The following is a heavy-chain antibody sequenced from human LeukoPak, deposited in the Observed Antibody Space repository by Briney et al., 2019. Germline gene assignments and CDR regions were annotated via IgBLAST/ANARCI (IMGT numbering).Heavy chain of an antibody. J-gene: IGHJ4*02. V-gene: IGHV1-69*05. CDR2: IIPIFGTA. CDR1: GGTFSSYA. D-gene: IGHD5-24*01. CDR3: ARERDGYNYGVDY. Sequence: SVKVSCKASGGTFSSYAISWVQQAPGQGLEWMGRIIPIFGTANYAQKFQGRVTITTDESTSTAYMELSSLRSEDTAVYHCARERDGYNYGVDYWGQGTLVTVSS.